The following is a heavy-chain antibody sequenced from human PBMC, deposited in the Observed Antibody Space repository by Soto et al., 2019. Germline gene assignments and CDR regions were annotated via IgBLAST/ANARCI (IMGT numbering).Heavy chain of an antibody. D-gene: IGHD5-18*01. CDR3: ARHGYNYGGGYFDY. V-gene: IGHV3-64*04. CDR2: ISSNGGST. Sequence: GGSLRLSCSASGFTFSGYAMHWVRQAPGKGLEYVSAISSNGGSTYYADSVKGRFTISRDNSKNTLYLQMNSLRAEDTAVYYCARHGYNYGGGYFDYWGQGTLVTVSS. CDR1: GFTFSGYA. J-gene: IGHJ4*02.